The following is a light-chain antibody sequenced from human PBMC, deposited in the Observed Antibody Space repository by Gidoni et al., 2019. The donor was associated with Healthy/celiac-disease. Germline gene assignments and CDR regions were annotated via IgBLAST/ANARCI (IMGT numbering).Light chain of an antibody. CDR3: QQRSNWPPGLT. J-gene: IGKJ4*01. CDR1: QSVSSY. CDR2: DAS. Sequence: DIVLTQSPATLSLSPGERATLSCRASQSVSSYLAWYQQKPGQAPRLLIYDASNRATGIPARFSGSGSGTDFALTISSLEPEDVAVYYCQQRSNWPPGLTFGGGTKVEIK. V-gene: IGKV3-11*01.